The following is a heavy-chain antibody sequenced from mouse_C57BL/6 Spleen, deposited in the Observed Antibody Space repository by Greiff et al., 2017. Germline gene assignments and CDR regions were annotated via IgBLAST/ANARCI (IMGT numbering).Heavy chain of an antibody. CDR3: AKIYYDYYYYAMDY. CDR2: IYPGSGST. V-gene: IGHV1-55*01. D-gene: IGHD2-4*01. J-gene: IGHJ4*01. CDR1: GYTFTSYW. Sequence: QVHVKQPGAELVKPGASVKMSCKASGYTFTSYWITWVKQRPGQGLEWIGDIYPGSGSTNYNEKFKSKATLTVDTSSSTAYMQLSSLTSEDSAVYYCAKIYYDYYYYAMDYWGQGTSVTVSS.